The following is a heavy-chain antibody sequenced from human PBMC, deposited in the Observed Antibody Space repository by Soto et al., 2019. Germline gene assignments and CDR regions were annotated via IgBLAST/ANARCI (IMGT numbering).Heavy chain of an antibody. CDR2: ITAYNGNT. V-gene: IGHV1-18*01. J-gene: IGHJ4*02. CDR3: ARRRYGSGARDLDY. Sequence: QVQLVQSGAEVKKPWASVKVSCKASGYTFTSYGITWVRQAPGQGLAWMGWITAYNGNTNYAQNLQGRVTMTTDTSTNTAYMELRSLRSDDTAVYYCARRRYGSGARDLDYWGQGTLVTVSS. CDR1: GYTFTSYG. D-gene: IGHD3-10*01.